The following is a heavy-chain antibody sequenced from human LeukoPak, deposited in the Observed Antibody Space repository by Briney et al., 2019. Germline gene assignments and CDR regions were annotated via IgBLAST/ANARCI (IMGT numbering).Heavy chain of an antibody. V-gene: IGHV4-31*03. Sequence: SETLSLTCTVSGGSISSGGYYWSWIRQHPGKGLEWIGYIYYSGSTYYNPSLKSRVTISADTSKNQFSLKLSSVTAADTAVYYCARDLWFGEVGYGMDVWGQGTTVTVSS. J-gene: IGHJ6*02. CDR2: IYYSGST. D-gene: IGHD3-10*01. CDR3: ARDLWFGEVGYGMDV. CDR1: GGSISSGGYY.